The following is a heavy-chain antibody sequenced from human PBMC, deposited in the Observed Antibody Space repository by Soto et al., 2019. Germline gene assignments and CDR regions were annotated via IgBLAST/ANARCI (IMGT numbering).Heavy chain of an antibody. V-gene: IGHV4-61*01. Sequence: PSETLSLTCTVSGGSVSSGSYYWSWIRQPPGKGLEWIGYIYYSGSTNYNPSLKSRVTISVDTSKNQFSLKLSSVTAADTAVYYCARDPSSGWYGFDYWGQGTLVTVSS. CDR2: IYYSGST. CDR3: ARDPSSGWYGFDY. D-gene: IGHD6-19*01. CDR1: GGSVSSGSYY. J-gene: IGHJ4*02.